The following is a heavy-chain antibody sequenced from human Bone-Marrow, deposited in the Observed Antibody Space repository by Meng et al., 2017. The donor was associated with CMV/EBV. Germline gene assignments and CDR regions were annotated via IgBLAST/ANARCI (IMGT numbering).Heavy chain of an antibody. CDR3: ARLSLNLDY. Sequence: ETLSLTCAASGFTVSSNYMSWVRQAPGKGLEWVSVIYSGGSTYYADSVKGRFTISRDNSKNTLYLQMNSLRAEDTAVYYCARLSLNLDYWGQGTLVTGSS. V-gene: IGHV3-53*01. CDR1: GFTVSSNY. D-gene: IGHD5/OR15-5a*01. J-gene: IGHJ4*02. CDR2: IYSGGST.